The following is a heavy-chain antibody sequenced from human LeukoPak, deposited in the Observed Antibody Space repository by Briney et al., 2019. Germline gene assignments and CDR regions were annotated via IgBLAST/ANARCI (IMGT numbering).Heavy chain of an antibody. CDR2: ISGSGGST. D-gene: IGHD2-2*01. J-gene: IGHJ4*02. Sequence: GGSLRLSCAASGFTFSSYAMSWVRQAPGKGLEWVSAISGSGGSTYYADSVKGRFTISRDNSKNTLYLQMNSLRAEDAAVYYCAKGIGSSTSCYDYWGQGTLVTVSS. V-gene: IGHV3-23*01. CDR1: GFTFSSYA. CDR3: AKGIGSSTSCYDY.